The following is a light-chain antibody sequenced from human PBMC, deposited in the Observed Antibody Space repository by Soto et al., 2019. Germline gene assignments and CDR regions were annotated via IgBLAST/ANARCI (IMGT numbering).Light chain of an antibody. CDR1: QSISGW. CDR2: DAS. V-gene: IGKV1-5*01. CDR3: QQYNSYWT. J-gene: IGKJ1*01. Sequence: DIQMTQSPSTLSASVGEAVIITCRASQSISGWLAWYQQKPGKAPKLLIYDASSLESGVPSRFSGSGSGTEFTLTISSLQPDDFATYYCQQYNSYWTFGQGTKVDIK.